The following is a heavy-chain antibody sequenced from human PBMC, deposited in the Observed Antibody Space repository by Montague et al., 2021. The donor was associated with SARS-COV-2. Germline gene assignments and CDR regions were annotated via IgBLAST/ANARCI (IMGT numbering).Heavy chain of an antibody. J-gene: IGHJ4*02. D-gene: IGHD3-22*01. V-gene: IGHV3-48*03. CDR1: VFTFSRYE. CDR3: ARVSVGGYYDSSGYPNDGYFDY. Sequence: SLRLSCAASVFTFSRYEMNLVRQAPGKGLEWVSYSSSSGSTIYYXXSLKVRFTISRDNAKNSLYLQMNSLRAEDTAVYYCARVSVGGYYDSSGYPNDGYFDYWGQGTLVTVSS. CDR2: SSSSGSTI.